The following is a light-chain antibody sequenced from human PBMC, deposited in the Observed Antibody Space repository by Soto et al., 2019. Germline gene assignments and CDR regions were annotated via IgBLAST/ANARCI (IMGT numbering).Light chain of an antibody. CDR3: QHRSNWPPKIT. V-gene: IGKV3-11*01. Sequence: EIVLTQSPATLSLSPGERAALSCRASQSVSSYLAWYQQKPGQVPRLLIYDASNRATGIPARFSGSGSGPDFTLTSSSLEPDDFAVYCCQHRSNWPPKITFGQGTRLELK. CDR1: QSVSSY. CDR2: DAS. J-gene: IGKJ5*01.